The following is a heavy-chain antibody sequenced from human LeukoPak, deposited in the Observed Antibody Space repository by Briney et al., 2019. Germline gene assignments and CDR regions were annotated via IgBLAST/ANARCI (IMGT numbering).Heavy chain of an antibody. CDR2: ISAYNGNT. CDR1: GYTFTSYG. D-gene: IGHD1-26*01. CDR3: ASGELLPDGYYYYGMEV. J-gene: IGHJ6*02. Sequence: ASVKVSCKASGYTFTSYGISWVRQAPGQGLEWMGWISAYNGNTNYAQKLQGRVTMTTDTSTSTAYMELRSLRSDDTAVYYCASGELLPDGYYYYGMEVWGQGTTVTVSS. V-gene: IGHV1-18*01.